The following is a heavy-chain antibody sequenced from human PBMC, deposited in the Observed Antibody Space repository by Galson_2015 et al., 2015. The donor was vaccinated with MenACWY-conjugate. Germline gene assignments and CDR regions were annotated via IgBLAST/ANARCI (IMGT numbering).Heavy chain of an antibody. D-gene: IGHD1-26*01. V-gene: IGHV3-33*01. CDR3: FATNSGIDY. CDR2: IWYDGSKT. CDR1: GFTFSSYA. J-gene: IGHJ4*02. Sequence: SLRLSCAASGFTFSSYAMHWVRQAPGKGLEWVAVIWYDGSKTYYADSVKGRFTISRDNSKNTAFLTMNSLRAEDTALYYCFATNSGIDYWGQGTLVTVSS.